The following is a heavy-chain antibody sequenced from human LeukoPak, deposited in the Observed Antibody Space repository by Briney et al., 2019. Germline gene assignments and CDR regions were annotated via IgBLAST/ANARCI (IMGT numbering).Heavy chain of an antibody. CDR1: GFTFTSSA. Sequence: ASVMVSCKASGFTFTSSAMQWVRQARGQRLEWIGWIVIGSGNTNYAQKFQERVTITRDMSTSTAYMELSSLRSEDTAVYYCAAELSGRYGAFDIWGQGTMVTDSS. D-gene: IGHD1-26*01. V-gene: IGHV1-58*02. CDR2: IVIGSGNT. J-gene: IGHJ3*02. CDR3: AAELSGRYGAFDI.